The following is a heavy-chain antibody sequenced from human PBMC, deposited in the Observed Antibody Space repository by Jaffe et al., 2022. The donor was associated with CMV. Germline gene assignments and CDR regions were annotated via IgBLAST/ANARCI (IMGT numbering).Heavy chain of an antibody. CDR1: GGSISNSRYY. CDR2: IYYSGST. Sequence: QLQLQESGPGLVKPSETLSLTCTVSGGSISNSRYYWGWVRQPPGKGLEWIRSIYYSGSTFDNPSLKSRVTISVDTSKNQFSLKLNSVTAADTAVYYCARTDPAMPGEPFDSWGQGTLVTVSS. V-gene: IGHV4-39*01. D-gene: IGHD5-18*01. CDR3: ARTDPAMPGEPFDS. J-gene: IGHJ4*02.